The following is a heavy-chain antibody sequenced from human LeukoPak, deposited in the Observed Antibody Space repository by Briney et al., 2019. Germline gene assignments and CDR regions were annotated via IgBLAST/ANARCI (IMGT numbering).Heavy chain of an antibody. V-gene: IGHV3-74*01. CDR1: GFTFSSYS. CDR3: ARDRSRRSIAPDADV. D-gene: IGHD2-15*01. CDR2: INSDGTRT. Sequence: GGSLRLSCAASGFTFSSYSMNWVRQVPGKGLMWVARINSDGTRTTYADPVKGRFTVSRDNAKNTLYLQMNSLRAEDTAVYYCARDRSRRSIAPDADVWGQGTTVTVSS. J-gene: IGHJ6*02.